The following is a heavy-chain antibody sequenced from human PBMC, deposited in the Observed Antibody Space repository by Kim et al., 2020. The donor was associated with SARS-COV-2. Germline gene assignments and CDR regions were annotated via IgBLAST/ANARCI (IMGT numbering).Heavy chain of an antibody. D-gene: IGHD5-12*01. Sequence: GGSLRLSCAASGFTFSSYWMSWVRQAPGKGLEWVANIKQDGSEKYYVDSVKGRFTISRDNAKNSLYLQMNSLRAEDTAVYYCARDQATIRTYYYYYGMDVWGQGTTVTVSS. CDR1: GFTFSSYW. V-gene: IGHV3-7*01. J-gene: IGHJ6*02. CDR2: IKQDGSEK. CDR3: ARDQATIRTYYYYYGMDV.